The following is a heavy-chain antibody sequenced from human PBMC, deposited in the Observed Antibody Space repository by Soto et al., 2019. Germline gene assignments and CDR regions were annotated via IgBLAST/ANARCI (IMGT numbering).Heavy chain of an antibody. CDR3: ARYSAASGTYYFDY. Sequence: QVQLQESGPGRVKPSGTLSLTCAVSGDSIIGTHWWSWVRRPPGKGLEFIGETHHSRGTNYNPSLRSRVTMSLDKSKNQLSLILYSVTAADTGVYYCARYSAASGTYYFDYWGQGTLVTVSS. D-gene: IGHD6-13*01. CDR1: GDSIIGTHW. V-gene: IGHV4-4*02. CDR2: THHSRGT. J-gene: IGHJ4*01.